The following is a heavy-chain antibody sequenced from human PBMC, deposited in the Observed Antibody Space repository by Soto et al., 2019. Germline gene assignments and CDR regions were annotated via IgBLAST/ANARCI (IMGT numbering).Heavy chain of an antibody. J-gene: IGHJ4*02. Sequence: LQLQEAGPGLVKSSETLSLTCTVSGGSISSRRFYWGWIRQPPGMGLEWIGSIYYSGSPDYDPSLKSRLSISVDTSKNQFSLRLSSVTAADTAVYYRASLSSYCRHTTCYEDYFDYWGQGILVTVSS. CDR1: GGSISSRRFY. CDR3: ASLSSYCRHTTCYEDYFDY. D-gene: IGHD2-2*01. V-gene: IGHV4-39*01. CDR2: IYYSGSP.